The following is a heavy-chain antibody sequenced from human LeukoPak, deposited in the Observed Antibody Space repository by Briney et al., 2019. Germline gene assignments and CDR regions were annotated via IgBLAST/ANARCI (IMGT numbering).Heavy chain of an antibody. D-gene: IGHD6-13*01. CDR3: ARDGRIAAAGTVLDAFDI. V-gene: IGHV4-39*07. CDR2: IYYSGST. J-gene: IGHJ3*02. CDR1: GGSISSCSYY. Sequence: PSETLSLTCTVSGGSISSCSYYWGWIRQPPGKGLEWIGSIYYSGSTYYNPSLKSRVTISVDTSKNQFSLKLSSVTAADTAVYYCARDGRIAAAGTVLDAFDIWGQGTMVTVSS.